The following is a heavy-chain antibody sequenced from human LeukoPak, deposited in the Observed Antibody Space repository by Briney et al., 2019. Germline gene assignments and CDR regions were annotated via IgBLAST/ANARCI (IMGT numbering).Heavy chain of an antibody. CDR2: IDQSGTT. J-gene: IGHJ4*02. CDR1: GGSFSGYY. CDR3: ARVPHYHFEYGYFDS. Sequence: PSETLSLTCVVYGGSFSGYYWSWIRQPPGKGLEWIGEIDQSGTTNYNPSLKSRDSISVDTSKKQFSLTLTSMTAADTAVYYCARVPHYHFEYGYFDSWGQGTLVTVSS. D-gene: IGHD3-3*01. V-gene: IGHV4-34*01.